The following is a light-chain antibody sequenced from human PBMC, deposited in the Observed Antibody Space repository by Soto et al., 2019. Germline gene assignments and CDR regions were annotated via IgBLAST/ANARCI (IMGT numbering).Light chain of an antibody. Sequence: EIVMTQSPPSLTVTPGEPASISCRSSQRLLHSNGNNFLDWYLQKPGQSPQLLIYLGSNRASGVTDRVSGSTAGTDFTLKISRVEAEDVGVYSCMQALKTQYTFGQGTKLEIK. V-gene: IGKV2-28*01. J-gene: IGKJ2*01. CDR2: LGS. CDR1: QRLLHSNGNNF. CDR3: MQALKTQYT.